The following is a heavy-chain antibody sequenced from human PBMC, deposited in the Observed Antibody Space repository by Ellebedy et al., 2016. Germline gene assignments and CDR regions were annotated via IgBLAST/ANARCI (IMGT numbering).Heavy chain of an antibody. CDR3: ASLGGGYYYYY. V-gene: IGHV3-11*01. CDR2: ISDDGRTI. Sequence: GESLKISXAASGFIFSNYWMNWIRQAPGRGLEWLSYISDDGRTIYYADSVKGRFTVSRDNAKSSLYLQMNSLRAEDRAVYYCASLGGGYYYYYWGQGTLVTVSS. D-gene: IGHD3-22*01. J-gene: IGHJ4*02. CDR1: GFIFSNYW.